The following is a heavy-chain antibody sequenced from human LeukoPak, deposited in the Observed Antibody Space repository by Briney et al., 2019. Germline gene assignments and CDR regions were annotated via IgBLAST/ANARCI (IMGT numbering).Heavy chain of an antibody. CDR3: AKGDSSGYGTTPFDP. J-gene: IGHJ5*02. D-gene: IGHD3-22*01. V-gene: IGHV3-30*02. CDR2: IRYDGSNK. Sequence: GGSLRLSCAASGFTFSSYGMHWVRQAPGKGLEWVAFIRYDGSNKYYADSVKGRFTISRDNSKNTLYLQMNSLRAEDTAVYYCAKGDSSGYGTTPFDPWGQGTLVTVSS. CDR1: GFTFSSYG.